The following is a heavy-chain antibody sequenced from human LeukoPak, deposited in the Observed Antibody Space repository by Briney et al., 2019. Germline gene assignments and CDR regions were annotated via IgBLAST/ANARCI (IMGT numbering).Heavy chain of an antibody. CDR3: ATLTPYTAVAGSLSPPFDY. Sequence: ASVKVSCKASGYTFTSYYMHWVRQAPGQGLEWMGIINPSGGSTSYAQKFQGRVTMTRDTSTSTVYMELSSLRSEDTAVYYCATLTPYTAVAGSLSPPFDYWGQGTLVTVSS. V-gene: IGHV1-46*03. J-gene: IGHJ4*02. D-gene: IGHD6-19*01. CDR1: GYTFTSYY. CDR2: INPSGGST.